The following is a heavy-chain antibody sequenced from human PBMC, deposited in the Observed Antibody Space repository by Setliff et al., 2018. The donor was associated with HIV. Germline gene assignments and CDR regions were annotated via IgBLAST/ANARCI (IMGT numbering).Heavy chain of an antibody. CDR2: VHNSAGS. Sequence: SETLSLTCAVSGDSVSGYYWSWIRQPAGRGLEWIGRVHNSAGSNYNPSLKSRVTMSVDTAKNQLSLKLTAVSAADTAVYYCARAPTHYFGNNKSSWPDAFDIWGLGAMVTVSS. CDR3: ARAPTHYFGNNKSSWPDAFDI. CDR1: GDSVSGYY. J-gene: IGHJ3*02. D-gene: IGHD3-10*01. V-gene: IGHV4-59*10.